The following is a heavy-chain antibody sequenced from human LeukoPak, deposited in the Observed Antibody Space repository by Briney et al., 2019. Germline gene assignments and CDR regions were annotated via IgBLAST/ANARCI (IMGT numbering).Heavy chain of an antibody. CDR1: GFTFSDYY. D-gene: IGHD6-13*01. CDR2: ISSSGSTI. V-gene: IGHV3-11*01. J-gene: IGHJ4*02. CDR3: ARAESSSWYPSGGHNDY. Sequence: GGSLRLSCAASGFTFSDYYMSWIRQAPGKGLEWVSYISSSGSTIYYADSVKGRFTISRDNAKNSLYLQMNSLRAEDTAVYYCARAESSSWYPSGGHNDYWGQGTLVTVSS.